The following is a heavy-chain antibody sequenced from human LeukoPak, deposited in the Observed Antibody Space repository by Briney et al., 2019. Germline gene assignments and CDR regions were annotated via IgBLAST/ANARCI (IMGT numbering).Heavy chain of an antibody. D-gene: IGHD6-19*01. V-gene: IGHV3-66*04. CDR3: TRLAVAYFDS. CDR2: IYSSGST. J-gene: IGHJ4*02. CDR1: GFISGSNY. Sequence: GGSLNFSGEASGFISGSNYRGGAPRPPGRGLEWVSVIYSSGSTYYPDSVKGRFTISRDESKNTLYLQMNSLRAEDTAVYYCTRLAVAYFDSWGQGTLVTVSS.